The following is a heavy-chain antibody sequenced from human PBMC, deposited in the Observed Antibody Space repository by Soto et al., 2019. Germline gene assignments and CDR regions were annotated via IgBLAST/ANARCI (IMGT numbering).Heavy chain of an antibody. J-gene: IGHJ5*02. CDR3: ARASGSSSFSWFDP. CDR1: GGSFSGYY. V-gene: IGHV4-34*01. Sequence: PSETLSLTCAVYGGSFSGYYWSWIRQPPGKGLEWIGEINHSGSTNYNPSLKSRVTISVDTSKNQFSLKPSSVTAADTAVYYCARASGSSSFSWFDPWGQGTLVTVSS. CDR2: INHSGST. D-gene: IGHD6-6*01.